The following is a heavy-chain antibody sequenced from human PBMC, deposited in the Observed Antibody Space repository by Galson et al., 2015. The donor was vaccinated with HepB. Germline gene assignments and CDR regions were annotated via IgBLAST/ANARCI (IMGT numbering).Heavy chain of an antibody. V-gene: IGHV1-69*02. CDR1: GGTFSSYT. J-gene: IGHJ4*02. CDR2: IIPILGIA. Sequence: SVKVSCKASGGTFSSYTISWVRQAPGQGLEWMGRIIPILGIANYAQKFQGRVTITADKSTSTAYMELSSLRSEDTAVYYCASPCGGDCYSAVFWYWGQGTLVTVSS. D-gene: IGHD2-21*02. CDR3: ASPCGGDCYSAVFWY.